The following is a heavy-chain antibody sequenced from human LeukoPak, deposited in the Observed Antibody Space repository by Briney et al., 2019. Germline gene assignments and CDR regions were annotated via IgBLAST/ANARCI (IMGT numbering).Heavy chain of an antibody. CDR2: ISGSSSYT. CDR1: GFTFSDYY. D-gene: IGHD3-16*02. V-gene: IGHV3-11*06. Sequence: PGGSLRLSCAASGFTFSDYYMSWIRQAPGKGLEWVSYISGSSSYTNDADSVKGRFTISRDNAKNSLYLQMNSLRAEDTAVYYCARDYRASDIWGQGTMVTVSS. CDR3: ARDYRASDI. J-gene: IGHJ3*02.